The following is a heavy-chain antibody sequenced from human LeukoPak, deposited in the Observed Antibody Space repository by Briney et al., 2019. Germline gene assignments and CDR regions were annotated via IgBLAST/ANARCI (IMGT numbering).Heavy chain of an antibody. D-gene: IGHD4-11*01. CDR3: ARAYDYISWFDR. CDR2: INPSSGST. Sequence: ASVKVSCKASGYTFTSYYMHWVRQAPGQGLEWMGIINPSSGSTTYAQKFQGRVTMTSDMSTSTVYMELSSQRSEDTAVYCCARAYDYISWFDRWGQGTLVTVSS. J-gene: IGHJ5*02. CDR1: GYTFTSYY. V-gene: IGHV1-46*01.